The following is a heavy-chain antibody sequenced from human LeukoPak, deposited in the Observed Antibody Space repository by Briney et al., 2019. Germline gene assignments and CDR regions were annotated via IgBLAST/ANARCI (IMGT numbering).Heavy chain of an antibody. Sequence: GGCLRLSCAASGFTFNNYAMSWVRQAPGKGLEWVSTISGSGGSTYYADSVKGRFTISRDNSKNTLYLQMNSLRAEDTAVYYCATRQYSSGYSTFQHWGQGTLVTVSS. CDR1: GFTFNNYA. CDR3: ATRQYSSGYSTFQH. D-gene: IGHD3-22*01. CDR2: ISGSGGST. J-gene: IGHJ1*01. V-gene: IGHV3-23*01.